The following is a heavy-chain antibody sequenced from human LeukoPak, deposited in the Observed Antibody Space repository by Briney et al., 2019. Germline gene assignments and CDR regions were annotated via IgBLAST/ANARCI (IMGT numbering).Heavy chain of an antibody. J-gene: IGHJ4*02. D-gene: IGHD5/OR15-5a*01. CDR3: ARDGEYSVVYFDY. V-gene: IGHV3-23*01. CDR1: GFTFSSYA. CDR2: ISGSGGST. Sequence: GGSLRLSCAASGFTFSSYAMSWVRQAPGKGLEWVSAISGSGGSTYYADSVKGRFTISRDNAKNSLYLQMNSLRAEDTAVYYCARDGEYSVVYFDYWGQGTLVTVSS.